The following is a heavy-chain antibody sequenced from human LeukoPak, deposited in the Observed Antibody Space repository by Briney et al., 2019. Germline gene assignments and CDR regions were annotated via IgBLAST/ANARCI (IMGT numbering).Heavy chain of an antibody. V-gene: IGHV1-58*02. CDR1: GFTFTNSA. CDR2: IVVGSGNT. CDR3: ARDRDTAMDYYYYMDV. J-gene: IGHJ6*03. D-gene: IGHD5-18*01. Sequence: ASVKVSCKASGFTFTNSAMQWVRQARGQRLEWIGWIVVGSGNTNYAQKFQERVTITRDMSTSTAYMELSSLRSEDTAVYYCARDRDTAMDYYYYMDVWGKGTTVTVSS.